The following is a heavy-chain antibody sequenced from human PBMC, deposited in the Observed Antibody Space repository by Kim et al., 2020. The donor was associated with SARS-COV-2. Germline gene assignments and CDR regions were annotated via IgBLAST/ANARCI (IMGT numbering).Heavy chain of an antibody. CDR1: GLTFGDFA. J-gene: IGHJ3*02. CDR2: IRTKTYSGTS. CDR3: TTFCGGDCTIGI. D-gene: IGHD2-21*02. V-gene: IGHV3-49*04. Sequence: GGSLRLSCVVSGLTFGDFAMSWVRQAPGKGLEWVGFIRTKTYSGTSAYAASVKGSFTISRDEYTIIAYLQMNSLKIEDTAVYYCTTFCGGDCTIGIWGQG.